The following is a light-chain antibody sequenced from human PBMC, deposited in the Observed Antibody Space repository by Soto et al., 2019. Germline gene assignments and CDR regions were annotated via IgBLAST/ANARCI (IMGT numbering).Light chain of an antibody. CDR2: EVT. Sequence: QSALTQPPSVSGSPGQSVTISCTGTSSDVGSYNRDSWYQQPPGTVPKVMIYEVTHPPSGVPDRFSGYKSGNTSSLTIAGHQDDDEADYYCSSYRSGNTYVFGTGTKVTVL. J-gene: IGLJ1*01. V-gene: IGLV2-18*02. CDR3: SSYRSGNTYV. CDR1: SSDVGSYNR.